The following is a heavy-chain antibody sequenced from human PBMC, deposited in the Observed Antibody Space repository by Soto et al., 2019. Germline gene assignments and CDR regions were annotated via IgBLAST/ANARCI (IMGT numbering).Heavy chain of an antibody. CDR3: ATLGRDIVVLPPYGMDV. V-gene: IGHV1-24*01. Sequence: ASVKVSGKVSGYTLTELSMHWVRQAPGKGLEWMGGFDPEDGETIYAQKFQGRVTMTEDTSTDTAYMELSSLRSEDTAVYYCATLGRDIVVLPPYGMDVWGQGTTVTVSS. CDR2: FDPEDGET. D-gene: IGHD2-2*01. J-gene: IGHJ6*02. CDR1: GYTLTELS.